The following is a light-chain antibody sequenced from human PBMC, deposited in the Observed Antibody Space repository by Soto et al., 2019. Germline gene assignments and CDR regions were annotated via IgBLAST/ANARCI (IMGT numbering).Light chain of an antibody. CDR3: QQYKSYSPRT. V-gene: IGKV1-5*01. Sequence: DSQISQSPSTLSASVGDRVTITCRASQTISNWLAWYQQRPGKAPQLLISDASRLESGVPSRFSGSGSGTEFTLTISSLQPDDSATYYCQQYKSYSPRTFGQGTKV. CDR2: DAS. CDR1: QTISNW. J-gene: IGKJ1*01.